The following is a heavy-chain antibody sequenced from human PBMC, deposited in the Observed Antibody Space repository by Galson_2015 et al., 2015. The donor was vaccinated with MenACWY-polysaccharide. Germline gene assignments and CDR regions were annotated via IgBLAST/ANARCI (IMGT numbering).Heavy chain of an antibody. CDR2: ISYDGSNY. D-gene: IGHD6-13*01. Sequence: SLRLSCAASGFRFSNYGLHWVRQAPGKGLEWVAVISYDGSNYNYADSVKGRFTISRDNSENTLYLQMNGLRPEDTAVYYCGKDRGSWFTDFDFWGQGTLVTVSS. J-gene: IGHJ4*02. V-gene: IGHV3-30*18. CDR3: GKDRGSWFTDFDF. CDR1: GFRFSNYG.